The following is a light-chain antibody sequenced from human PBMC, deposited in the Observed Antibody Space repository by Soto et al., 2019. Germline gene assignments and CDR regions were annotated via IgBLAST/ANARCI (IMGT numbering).Light chain of an antibody. Sequence: QSVLTQPHSVSGTPGESVTISCTGTSNDVGGYNHVSWYQQHPGEAPKLMIYDVSKRPSGVPDRFSGSKSDSTASLTISGLEAEEEADDSCCSYAGRYTYVFGTGTKVTVL. CDR3: CSYAGRYTYV. J-gene: IGLJ1*01. CDR1: SNDVGGYNH. V-gene: IGLV2-11*01. CDR2: DVS.